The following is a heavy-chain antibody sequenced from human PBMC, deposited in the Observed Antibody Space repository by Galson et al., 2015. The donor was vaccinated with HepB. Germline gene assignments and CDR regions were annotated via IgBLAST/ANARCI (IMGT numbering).Heavy chain of an antibody. CDR1: GFTFSSYA. CDR2: ISYDGSNK. CDR3: AKEGEYYYDSSGYYYHSPGADAFDI. J-gene: IGHJ3*02. V-gene: IGHV3-30-3*01. D-gene: IGHD3-22*01. Sequence: SLRLSCAASGFTFSSYAMHWVRQAPGKGLEWVAVISYDGSNKYYADSVKGRVTISRDNSKNTLYLQMNSLRAEDTAVYYCAKEGEYYYDSSGYYYHSPGADAFDIWGQGTMVTVSS.